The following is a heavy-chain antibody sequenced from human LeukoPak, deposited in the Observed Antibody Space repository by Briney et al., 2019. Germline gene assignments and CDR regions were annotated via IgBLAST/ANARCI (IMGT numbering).Heavy chain of an antibody. CDR1: GFTFSSYS. V-gene: IGHV3-21*01. D-gene: IGHD3-22*01. CDR2: ISSSSYI. CDR3: ATEVHYYDSSGYWPHDAFDI. J-gene: IGHJ3*02. Sequence: GGSLRLSCAASGFTFSSYSMNWVRQAPGKGLEWVSSISSSSYIYYADSVKGRFTISRDNAKNSLYLQMNSLRAEDTAVYYCATEVHYYDSSGYWPHDAFDIWGQGTMVTVSS.